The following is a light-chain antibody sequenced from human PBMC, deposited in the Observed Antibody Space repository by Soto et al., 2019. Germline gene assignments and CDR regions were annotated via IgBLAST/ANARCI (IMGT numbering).Light chain of an antibody. CDR1: PSLVHSDGHTY. V-gene: IGKV2-30*02. CDR2: KVS. Sequence: DAVMPQSPLSLPVTLGQPASSSGRSSPSLVHSDGHTYLNWFQQRPGQSPRRLIYKVSNRDSGVPDRFSGSGSGTDFTLKITRVEAEDVVVYYGMQGTYWPDTVGQGTKLEIK. CDR3: MQGTYWPDT. J-gene: IGKJ2*01.